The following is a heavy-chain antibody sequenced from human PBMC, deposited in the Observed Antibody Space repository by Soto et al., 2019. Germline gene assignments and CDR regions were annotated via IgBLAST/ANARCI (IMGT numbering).Heavy chain of an antibody. Sequence: LXLSCAASVFTFSRYSMNWVRQAPGKGLEWVSYISSSSSTIYYADSVKGRFTISRDNAKNSLYLQMNSLRDEDTAVYYCARARYSSSSYYFDYWGQGTLVTVSS. J-gene: IGHJ4*02. D-gene: IGHD6-6*01. V-gene: IGHV3-48*02. CDR1: VFTFSRYS. CDR2: ISSSSSTI. CDR3: ARARYSSSSYYFDY.